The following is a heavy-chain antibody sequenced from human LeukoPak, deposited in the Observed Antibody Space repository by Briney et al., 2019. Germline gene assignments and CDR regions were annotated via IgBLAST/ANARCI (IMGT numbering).Heavy chain of an antibody. J-gene: IGHJ4*02. V-gene: IGHV1-18*01. CDR2: ISADNGNT. Sequence: ASVKVSCKASGYTFTSYDINWVRQAPGQGLEWIGWMGWISADNGNTKHAQKLQGRVTMTTDTANNTVYMELRSLKSDDTAMYYCARTSGYGSSWHSYWGQGTLVTVSS. CDR1: GYTFTSYD. CDR3: ARTSGYGSSWHSY. D-gene: IGHD6-13*01.